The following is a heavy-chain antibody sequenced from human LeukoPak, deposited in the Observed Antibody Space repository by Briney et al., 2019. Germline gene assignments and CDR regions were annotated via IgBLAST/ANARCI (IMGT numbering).Heavy chain of an antibody. CDR1: GYTFTSYG. CDR2: ISAYNGNT. J-gene: IGHJ6*03. Sequence: ASVKVSCKASGYTFTSYGISWVRQAPGQGLEWMGWISAYNGNTNYAQKLQGRVTMTTDTPTSTAYMELRSLRSDDTAVYYCARATGYSSGWYSGDYYYMDVWGKGTTVTVSS. V-gene: IGHV1-18*01. D-gene: IGHD6-19*01. CDR3: ARATGYSSGWYSGDYYYMDV.